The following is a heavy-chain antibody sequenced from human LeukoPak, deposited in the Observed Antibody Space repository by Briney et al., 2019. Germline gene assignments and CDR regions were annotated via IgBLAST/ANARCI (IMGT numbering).Heavy chain of an antibody. D-gene: IGHD3-10*01. CDR2: ISSSSSYI. Sequence: GRSLRLSCAASGFTFSSYGMHWVRQAPGKGLEWVSSISSSSSYIYYADSVKGRFTISRDNAKNSLYLQMNSLRAEDTAVYYCARAGMVRGVTSSIDYWGQGTLVTVSS. V-gene: IGHV3-21*01. J-gene: IGHJ4*02. CDR3: ARAGMVRGVTSSIDY. CDR1: GFTFSSYG.